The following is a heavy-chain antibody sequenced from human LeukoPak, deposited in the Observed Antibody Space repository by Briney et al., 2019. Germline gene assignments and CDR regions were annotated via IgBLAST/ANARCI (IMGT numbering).Heavy chain of an antibody. J-gene: IGHJ4*02. D-gene: IGHD6-19*01. V-gene: IGHV3-66*01. CDR2: IYSGGST. CDR3: AREGPFSGWYYFDY. CDR1: GFTVSSNY. Sequence: GGSLRLSCAASGFTVSSNYMSWVRQAPGKGLEWVSVIYSGGSTYYADSVKGRFTISRDNSKNTLYLQMNSLRAEDTAVYYCAREGPFSGWYYFDYWGQGALVTVSS.